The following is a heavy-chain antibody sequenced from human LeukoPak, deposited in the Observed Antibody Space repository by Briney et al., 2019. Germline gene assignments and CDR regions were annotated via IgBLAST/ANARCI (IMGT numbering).Heavy chain of an antibody. CDR2: INSDGSST. Sequence: PGGSLRLSCAASGFTFSSYWMHWVRQAPGKGLVWVSRINSDGSSTSYADSVKGRFTISRDNAKNTLYLQMNSLRAEDTAVYYCAREDTSDAFDIWGQGTMVTVSS. D-gene: IGHD5-18*01. J-gene: IGHJ3*02. CDR1: GFTFSSYW. V-gene: IGHV3-74*01. CDR3: AREDTSDAFDI.